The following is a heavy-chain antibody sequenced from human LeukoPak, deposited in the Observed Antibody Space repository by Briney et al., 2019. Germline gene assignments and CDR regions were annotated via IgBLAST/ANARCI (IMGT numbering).Heavy chain of an antibody. J-gene: IGHJ6*03. D-gene: IGHD3-22*01. V-gene: IGHV1-2*02. CDR3: ARTPPSYYYDSSGYYSGDYYYYYMDV. CDR2: INPNSGGT. CDR1: GYTFTGYY. Sequence: GASVKVSCKASGYTFTGYYMHWVRQAPGQGLEWMGWINPNSGGTNFAQNFQGRVTMTRDTSISTAYMELRSLRSDDTAVYYCARTPPSYYYDSSGYYSGDYYYYYMDVWGKGTTVTISS.